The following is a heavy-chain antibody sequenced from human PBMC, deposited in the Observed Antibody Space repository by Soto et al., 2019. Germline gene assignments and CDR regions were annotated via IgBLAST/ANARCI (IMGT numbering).Heavy chain of an antibody. CDR1: GYAFTSYG. CDR2: ISAYNGNT. V-gene: IGHV1-18*01. J-gene: IGHJ4*01. D-gene: IGHD1-7*01. CDR3: ARARTGTKEYYFDY. Sequence: ASVKVSCKASGYAFTSYGISWVRQAPGQGLEWMGWISAYNGNTNYAQKLQGRVTMTTDTSTSTAYMELRSLRSDDTAVYYCARARTGTKEYYFDYWGHGTLVTVSS.